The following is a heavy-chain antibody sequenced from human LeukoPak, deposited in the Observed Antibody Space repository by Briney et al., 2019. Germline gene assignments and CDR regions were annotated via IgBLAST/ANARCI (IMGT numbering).Heavy chain of an antibody. V-gene: IGHV3-30*02. D-gene: IGHD3-3*01. CDR2: IRYDGSNK. Sequence: QAGGSLRLSCAASGFTFSSYSMNWVRQTPGKGLEWVAFIRYDGSNKYYADSVKGRFTISRDNSKNTLYLQMNSLRAEDTAVYYCAKDRRFLEWLKGIFDYWGQGTLVTVSS. CDR3: AKDRRFLEWLKGIFDY. J-gene: IGHJ4*02. CDR1: GFTFSSYS.